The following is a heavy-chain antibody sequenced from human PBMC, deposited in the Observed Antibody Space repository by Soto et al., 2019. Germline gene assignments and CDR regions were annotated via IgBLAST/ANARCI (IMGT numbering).Heavy chain of an antibody. CDR3: AREAYYDFWSGYYSYYYGMDV. CDR1: GGTFSSYG. Sequence: ASVKVCCKASGGTFSSYGISWVRQAPGQGLEWMGWISAYNGNTNYAQKLQGRVTMTTDTSTSTAYMELRSLRSDDTAVYYCAREAYYDFWSGYYSYYYGMDVWGQGTTVTVSS. CDR2: ISAYNGNT. J-gene: IGHJ6*02. D-gene: IGHD3-3*01. V-gene: IGHV1-18*01.